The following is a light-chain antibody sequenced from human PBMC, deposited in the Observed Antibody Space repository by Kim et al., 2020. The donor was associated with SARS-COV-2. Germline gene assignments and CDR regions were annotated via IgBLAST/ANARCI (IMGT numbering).Light chain of an antibody. V-gene: IGLV3-1*01. CDR1: KLGEKY. CDR3: QAWDSSPVV. CDR2: QDS. Sequence: SYELTQPPSVSVSPGQTASITCSGDKLGEKYACWYQQKPGQSPVLVIYQDSKRPSGIPERFSGSNSGNTATLTISGTQAMDEADYYCQAWDSSPVVFGGG. J-gene: IGLJ2*01.